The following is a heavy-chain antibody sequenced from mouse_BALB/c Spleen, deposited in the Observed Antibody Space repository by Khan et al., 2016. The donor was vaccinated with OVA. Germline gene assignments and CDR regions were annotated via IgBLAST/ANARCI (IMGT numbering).Heavy chain of an antibody. CDR1: GYSITSDYA. Sequence: EVQLQESGPGLVQPSQSLSLTCTVTGYSITSDYAWNWIRQFPGNKLEWMVFISYSGNTHYNPSLKSRISISRDTSKNQFFLQLNSVTTEDTARYYCARVYGGDIDYWGQGTTLTVSS. D-gene: IGHD3-3*01. CDR2: ISYSGNT. V-gene: IGHV3-2*02. J-gene: IGHJ2*01. CDR3: ARVYGGDIDY.